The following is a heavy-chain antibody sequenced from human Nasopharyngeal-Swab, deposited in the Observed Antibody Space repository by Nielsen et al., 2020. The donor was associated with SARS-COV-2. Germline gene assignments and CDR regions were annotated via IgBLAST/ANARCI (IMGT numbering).Heavy chain of an antibody. V-gene: IGHV3-7*01. Sequence: GGSLRLSCAASGFSFSSFWMAWVRQAPGKGLEWVANINPDGSDKYYLHSVKGRFTTSRDNAKNSLFLQMNSLRADDTAVYFCARAQYTYGYIDFWGQGTLVTVSS. CDR2: INPDGSDK. J-gene: IGHJ4*02. CDR1: GFSFSSFW. CDR3: ARAQYTYGYIDF. D-gene: IGHD5-18*01.